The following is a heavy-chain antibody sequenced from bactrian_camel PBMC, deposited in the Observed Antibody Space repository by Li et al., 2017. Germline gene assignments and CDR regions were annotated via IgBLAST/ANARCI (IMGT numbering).Heavy chain of an antibody. D-gene: IGHD5*01. J-gene: IGHJ6*01. Sequence: GSVQAGGSLRLSCAFSGSTIRNYCMTWFRQVAGKEREGVAVIDRDGTTAYADSVKGRFTISRDNTKNTLYLQMDSLRSEDTAMYHCAARKTYSACGTYGAAFFSYWGQGTQVTVS. CDR2: IDRDGTTA. V-gene: IGHV3S1*01. CDR1: GSTIRNYC. CDR3: AARKTYSACGTYGAAFFSY.